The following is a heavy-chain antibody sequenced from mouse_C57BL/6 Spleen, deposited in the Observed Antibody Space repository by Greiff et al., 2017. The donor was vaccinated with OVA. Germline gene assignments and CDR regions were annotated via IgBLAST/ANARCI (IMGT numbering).Heavy chain of an antibody. Sequence: VQLQQPGAELVKPGASVKMSCKASGYTFTSYWITWVKQRPGQGLEWIGDIYPGSGSTNYNEKVKSKATLTVDTSSSTAYMQLSSLTSEDSAVDYCARGIYYDYDWAFAYWGQGTLVTVSA. V-gene: IGHV1-55*01. J-gene: IGHJ3*01. CDR2: IYPGSGST. D-gene: IGHD2-4*01. CDR1: GYTFTSYW. CDR3: ARGIYYDYDWAFAY.